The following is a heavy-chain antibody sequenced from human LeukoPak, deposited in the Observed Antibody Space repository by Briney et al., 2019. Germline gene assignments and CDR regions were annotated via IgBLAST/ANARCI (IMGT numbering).Heavy chain of an antibody. CDR1: GFTFSSYG. D-gene: IGHD2-15*01. CDR3: ARGYCSGGSCYSFHAFDI. V-gene: IGHV3-23*01. CDR2: ISGSGGST. Sequence: GGSLRLSCAASGFTFSSYGMSWVRQAPGKGLECVSAISGSGGSTYYADSVKGRFTISRDNSKNTLYLQMNSLRAEDTAVYYCARGYCSGGSCYSFHAFDIWGQGTMVTVSS. J-gene: IGHJ3*02.